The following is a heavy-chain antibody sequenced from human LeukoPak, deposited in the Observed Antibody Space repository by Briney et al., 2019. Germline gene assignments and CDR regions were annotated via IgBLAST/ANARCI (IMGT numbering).Heavy chain of an antibody. J-gene: IGHJ4*02. Sequence: PSETLSLTCAVYGGSFSGYYWSWIRQPPGKGLEWIGEINHNGSTNYNPSLKSRVTISVDTSKNQFSLKLSSVTAADTAVYYCARAYTAYDYVWGSYRLDYFDYWGQGTLVTVSS. D-gene: IGHD3-16*02. V-gene: IGHV4-34*01. CDR2: INHNGST. CDR3: ARAYTAYDYVWGSYRLDYFDY. CDR1: GGSFSGYY.